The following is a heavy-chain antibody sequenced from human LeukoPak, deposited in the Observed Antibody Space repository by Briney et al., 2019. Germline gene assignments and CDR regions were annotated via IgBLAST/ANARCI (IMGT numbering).Heavy chain of an antibody. J-gene: IGHJ4*02. CDR2: VSTQGTST. V-gene: IGHV3-74*01. CDR1: GFTFISYW. D-gene: IGHD3-16*01. CDR3: VRAPSGGFDY. Sequence: GGSLRLSCAASGFTFISYWIHWVRQAPGKGLVWVSRVSTQGTSTDYADSVKGRFTVSRDNAKHTVYLQMDSLRDEDTDVYYCVRAPSGGFDYWGQGALVTVSS.